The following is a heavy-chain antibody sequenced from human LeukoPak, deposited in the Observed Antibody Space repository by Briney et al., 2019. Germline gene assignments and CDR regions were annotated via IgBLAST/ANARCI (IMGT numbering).Heavy chain of an antibody. CDR3: AREGYDFWSGYYTGMDV. D-gene: IGHD3-3*01. Sequence: PSETLSLTCTVSGGSISSYYWSWIRQPPGKGLEWIGYIYYSGSTNYNPSLKSRVTISVDTSKNQFSLKLSSVTAADTAVYYCAREGYDFWSGYYTGMDVWGQGTTVTVSS. J-gene: IGHJ6*02. V-gene: IGHV4-59*01. CDR1: GGSISSYY. CDR2: IYYSGST.